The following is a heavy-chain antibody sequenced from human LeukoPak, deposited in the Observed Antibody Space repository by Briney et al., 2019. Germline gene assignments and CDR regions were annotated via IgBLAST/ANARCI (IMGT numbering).Heavy chain of an antibody. CDR2: IYHSGST. D-gene: IGHD3-22*01. CDR1: GGSISSGGYS. Sequence: SETLSLTCAVSGGSISSGGYSWSWTRQPPGKGLEWIGYIYHSGSTYYNPSLKSRVTVSVDRSKNQFSLKLSSMTAADTAVYYCARDYYDSSGYYVGDYWGQGTLVTVSS. J-gene: IGHJ4*02. V-gene: IGHV4-30-2*01. CDR3: ARDYYDSSGYYVGDY.